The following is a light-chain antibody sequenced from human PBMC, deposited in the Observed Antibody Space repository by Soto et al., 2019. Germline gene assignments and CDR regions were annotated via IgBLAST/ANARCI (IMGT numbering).Light chain of an antibody. CDR1: SSDVGRYGY. CDR2: DVS. Sequence: QSVLTQPRSVSGSPGQSVSISCTGTSSDVGRYGYVSWYQQHPGKAPKLMIYDVSERPSGVPDRFSGSKSGNTASLTISGLQAEDEADYYCCSYAGTYTGVFGSGTRSPS. CDR3: CSYAGTYTGV. J-gene: IGLJ1*01. V-gene: IGLV2-11*01.